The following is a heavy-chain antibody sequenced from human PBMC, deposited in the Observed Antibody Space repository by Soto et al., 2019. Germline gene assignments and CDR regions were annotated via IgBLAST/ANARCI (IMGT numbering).Heavy chain of an antibody. CDR1: GGTLTTYT. V-gene: IGHV1-69*02. D-gene: IGHD2-2*01. Sequence: QVQLVQSGAEVQKPGSSVKVSCKASGGTLTTYTFNWVRQAPGQGLEWMGRIVPILGRTNSAQKFQDRVTITADKSTSTAYMELRSLRSDDTAVYFCATEQRGRVVVDPAPNSANHAVEVWGKGTTVTVSP. CDR3: ATEQRGRVVVDPAPNSANHAVEV. J-gene: IGHJ6*04. CDR2: IVPILGRT.